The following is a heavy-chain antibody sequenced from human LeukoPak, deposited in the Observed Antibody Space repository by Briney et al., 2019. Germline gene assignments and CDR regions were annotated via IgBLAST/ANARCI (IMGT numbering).Heavy chain of an antibody. V-gene: IGHV1-18*01. CDR3: ARGGTFYPSIDY. CDR1: GYTFTTSY. J-gene: IGHJ4*02. D-gene: IGHD1-26*01. CDR2: VSAYNGKT. Sequence: ALVKVSCKASGYTFTTSYINWVRQAPGQGLEWMGWVSAYNGKTSYGQRFQGRVTMTTDSSTSTAYMDLASLRSDDTAVYYCARGGTFYPSIDYWGQGTLVTVSS.